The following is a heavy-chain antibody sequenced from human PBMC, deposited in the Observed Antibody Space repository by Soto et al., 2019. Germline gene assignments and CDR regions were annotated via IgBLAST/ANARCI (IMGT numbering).Heavy chain of an antibody. CDR1: GYTFTSYG. CDR2: ISAYNGNT. J-gene: IGHJ3*02. D-gene: IGHD2-8*01. Sequence: ASEKGSCKASGYTFTSYGISWVRQAPGQGLEWMGWISAYNGNTNYAQKLQGRVTMTTDTSTSTAYMELRSLRSDDTAVYYCAIDVGGKQRGVHAIRSRRTMVIVSS. CDR3: AIDVGGKQRGVHAI. V-gene: IGHV1-18*04.